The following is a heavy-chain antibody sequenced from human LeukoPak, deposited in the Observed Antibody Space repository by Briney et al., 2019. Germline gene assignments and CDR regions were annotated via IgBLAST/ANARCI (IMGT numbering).Heavy chain of an antibody. CDR3: ARQQHLVRGVILQSYGAFDI. CDR1: GFTFSSYE. Sequence: PGGSLRLSCAASGFTFSSYEMNWVRQAPGKGLEWVSYISSSGSTIYYADSVKGRFTISRDNAKNSLYLQMNSLRAEDTAVYYCARQQHLVRGVILQSYGAFDIWGQGTMVTVSS. J-gene: IGHJ3*02. V-gene: IGHV3-48*03. CDR2: ISSSGSTI. D-gene: IGHD3-10*02.